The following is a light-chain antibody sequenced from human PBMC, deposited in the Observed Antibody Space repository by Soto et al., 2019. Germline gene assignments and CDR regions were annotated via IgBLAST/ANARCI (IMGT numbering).Light chain of an antibody. Sequence: DTVMTQSPVTLSVSPGERATLSCRASQSVDSRFAWYQQKPGQAPRLLIYGASSRATGIPARFTGSGSGTEFTLTISSLQSEDFASYYCQQYNDWPRTFGLGTKVDIK. J-gene: IGKJ1*01. CDR2: GAS. CDR1: QSVDSR. CDR3: QQYNDWPRT. V-gene: IGKV3-15*01.